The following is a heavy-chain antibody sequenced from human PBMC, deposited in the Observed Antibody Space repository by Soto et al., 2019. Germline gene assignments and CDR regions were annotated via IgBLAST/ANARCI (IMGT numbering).Heavy chain of an antibody. D-gene: IGHD5-18*01. V-gene: IGHV3-23*01. J-gene: IGHJ4*02. Sequence: GGSLRLSCAASGFTFTNYAMNWVRQAPGKGLEWVSGITGGGGRTFYADSVKGRFTISRDNSKNTVYLQMNNVRADDTAVYYCAKEYSSVSRGSFDYWGQGALVNVSS. CDR3: AKEYSSVSRGSFDY. CDR1: GFTFTNYA. CDR2: ITGGGGRT.